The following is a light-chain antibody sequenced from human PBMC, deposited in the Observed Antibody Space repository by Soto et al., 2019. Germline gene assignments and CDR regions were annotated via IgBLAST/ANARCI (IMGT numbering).Light chain of an antibody. J-gene: IGLJ1*01. CDR2: EVN. CDR1: SSDFXAYDY. CDR3: FSFTPTSTPV. Sequence: QSVRTQPRSVSGSPGQSVTISCTGTSSDFXAYDYVSWFQQHPGKAPKLMISEVNKRPSGVSNRFAGSKSGNTAYLTIAGLKVEAEAEYFCFSFTPTSTPVFGTGSKV. V-gene: IGLV2-11*01.